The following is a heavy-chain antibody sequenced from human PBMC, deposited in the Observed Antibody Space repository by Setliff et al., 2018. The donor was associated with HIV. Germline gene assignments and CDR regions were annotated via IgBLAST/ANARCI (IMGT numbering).Heavy chain of an antibody. D-gene: IGHD6-13*01. CDR3: AKDPNSSWHVGFYNYGMDV. Sequence: TGGSLRLSCAASGFTFSRYGMHWVRQAPGKGLEWVAFIRYDATDKYYAESVRGRFTISRDYSRNTLYLQMNSLRAEDSAVYYCAKDPNSSWHVGFYNYGMDVWGQGTTVTVSS. CDR2: IRYDATDK. CDR1: GFTFSRYG. V-gene: IGHV3-30*02. J-gene: IGHJ6*02.